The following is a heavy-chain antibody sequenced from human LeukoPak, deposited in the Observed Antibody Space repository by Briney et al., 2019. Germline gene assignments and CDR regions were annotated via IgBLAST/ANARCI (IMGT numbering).Heavy chain of an antibody. CDR1: GFTFSSYG. D-gene: IGHD3-10*01. J-gene: IGHJ4*02. CDR3: ARDRWFGELFGYYFDY. Sequence: QPGRSLRLYCAASGFTFSSYGMHWVRQAPGKGLVGVAVIWYDGSNKYYADSVKGRFTISRDNSKNTLYLQMNSLRAEDTAVYYCARDRWFGELFGYYFDYWGQGTPVTVSS. V-gene: IGHV3-33*01. CDR2: IWYDGSNK.